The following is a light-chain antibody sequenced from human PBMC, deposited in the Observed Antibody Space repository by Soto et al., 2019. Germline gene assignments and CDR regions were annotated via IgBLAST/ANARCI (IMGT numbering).Light chain of an antibody. CDR3: QQDNNWPYT. J-gene: IGKJ2*01. Sequence: EIVLTHSPATLSVSPGERATLSCRASQSVGSNLAWYQQRPGQPPRLLIYDASTRATDIPARFSGGGSGTEFTRTISSLQSEDFAVYYCQQDNNWPYTFGQGTKLQIK. V-gene: IGKV3-15*01. CDR1: QSVGSN. CDR2: DAS.